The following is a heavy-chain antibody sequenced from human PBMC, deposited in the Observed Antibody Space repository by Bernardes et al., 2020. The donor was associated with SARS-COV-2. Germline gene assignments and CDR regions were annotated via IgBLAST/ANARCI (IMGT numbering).Heavy chain of an antibody. CDR2: ISSSGSTI. CDR1: GFTLSRYE. Sequence: GGCLSRTSAASGFTLSRYEMNWVRPAPGKGLEWVSYISSSGSTIYYADSVKGRFTISRDNAKNSLYLQMNSLRAEDTAVYYCARDDKSPAYYDFWSGYYYYYGMDVWGQGTTVTVSS. CDR3: ARDDKSPAYYDFWSGYYYYYGMDV. D-gene: IGHD3-3*01. V-gene: IGHV3-48*03. J-gene: IGHJ6*02.